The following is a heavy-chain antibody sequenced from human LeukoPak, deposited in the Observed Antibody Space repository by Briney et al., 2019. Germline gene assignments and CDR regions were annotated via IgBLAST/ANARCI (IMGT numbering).Heavy chain of an antibody. Sequence: GASLQISCKGSGYSFTSYWIGWVRQLPGKGLEWMGIIYPGDSDTRYSPSFQGQVTISADKSISTAYLQWSSLKASDTAKYYCARDVGDSYYYYYYMDVWGKGTTVTVSS. V-gene: IGHV5-51*01. CDR3: ARDVGDSYYYYYYMDV. J-gene: IGHJ6*03. CDR1: GYSFTSYW. CDR2: IYPGDSDT. D-gene: IGHD2-21*02.